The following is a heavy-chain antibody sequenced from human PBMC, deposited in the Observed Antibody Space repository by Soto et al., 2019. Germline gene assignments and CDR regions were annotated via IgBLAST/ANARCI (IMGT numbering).Heavy chain of an antibody. CDR3: ARSKGMTTVLPPPDY. CDR1: GYSFTSYW. CDR2: IYPGDSDT. J-gene: IGHJ4*02. V-gene: IGHV5-51*01. Sequence: PGESLKISCKGSGYSFTSYWIGWVRQMPGKGLEWMGIIYPGDSDTRYSPSFQGQVTISADKSISTAYLQWSSLKASDTAMYYCARSKGMTTVLPPPDYWGQGTLVTVSS. D-gene: IGHD4-17*01.